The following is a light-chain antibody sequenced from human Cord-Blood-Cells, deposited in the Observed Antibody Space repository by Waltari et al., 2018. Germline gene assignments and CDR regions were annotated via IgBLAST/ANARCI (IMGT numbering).Light chain of an antibody. CDR2: LNSDGSH. CDR1: SGHSSYA. Sequence: QLVLTQSPSASASLGASVKLTCTLSSGHSSYAIAWHQQQPEKGPRYLMKLNSDGSHRKGTGIPVRFSGSSSGAERYLTISSLQSEDEADYYCQTWGTGIRVFGTGTKVTVL. V-gene: IGLV4-69*01. CDR3: QTWGTGIRV. J-gene: IGLJ1*01.